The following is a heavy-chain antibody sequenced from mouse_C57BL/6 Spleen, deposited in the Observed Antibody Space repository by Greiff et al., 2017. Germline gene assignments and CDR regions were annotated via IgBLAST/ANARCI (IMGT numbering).Heavy chain of an antibody. J-gene: IGHJ2*01. Sequence: EVKVVESGGGLVKPGGSLTLSCAASGFTFSDYGMHWVRQAPEKGLEWVAYISSGSSTIYYADTVKGRFTISRDNAKNTLFLQMTSLRSEDTAMYYCARYGYYDYFDYWGQGTTLTVSS. V-gene: IGHV5-17*01. CDR1: GFTFSDYG. CDR3: ARYGYYDYFDY. CDR2: ISSGSSTI. D-gene: IGHD2-3*01.